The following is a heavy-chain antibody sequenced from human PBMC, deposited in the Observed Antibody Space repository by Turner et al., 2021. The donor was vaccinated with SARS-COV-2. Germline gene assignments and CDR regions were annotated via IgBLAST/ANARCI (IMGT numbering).Heavy chain of an antibody. Sequence: QVQLQESGPGLVKPSQTLSLTCTVSGGSISSGDYYWSWIRQPPGKGLEWIGYIYYSGSTYYNPSLKSGVTITVNTSKSQFPQKLSSVTAADTAVYYCARVVVIRGAYLDYWGQGTLVTVSS. CDR1: GGSISSGDYY. D-gene: IGHD2-15*01. CDR3: ARVVVIRGAYLDY. J-gene: IGHJ4*02. CDR2: IYYSGST. V-gene: IGHV4-30-4*01.